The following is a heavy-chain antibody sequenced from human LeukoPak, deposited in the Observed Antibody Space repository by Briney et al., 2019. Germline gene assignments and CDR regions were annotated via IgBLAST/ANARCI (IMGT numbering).Heavy chain of an antibody. D-gene: IGHD3-10*01. J-gene: IGHJ4*02. CDR2: INHSGST. Sequence: PGGSLRLSCAASGFTFSSYAMSWIRQPPGKGLEWIGEINHSGSTNYNPSLKSRVTISVDTSKNQFSLKLSSVTAADTAVYYCARALWFGEFQIWGQGTLVTVSS. CDR3: ARALWFGEFQI. V-gene: IGHV4-34*01. CDR1: GFTFSSYA.